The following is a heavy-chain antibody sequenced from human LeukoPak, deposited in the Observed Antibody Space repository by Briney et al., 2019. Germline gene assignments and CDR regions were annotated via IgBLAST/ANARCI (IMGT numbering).Heavy chain of an antibody. V-gene: IGHV4-39*07. CDR1: GASISTSSYY. CDR3: ARDSAGGSDY. CDR2: IYYSGST. D-gene: IGHD1-26*01. J-gene: IGHJ4*02. Sequence: SETLSLTCTVSGASISTSSYYWGWIRQPPGTGLEWIGSIYYSGSTYYNPSLKSRVTISVDTSKNQFSLKLRSVTAADTAVYYCARDSAGGSDYWGQGTLVTVSS.